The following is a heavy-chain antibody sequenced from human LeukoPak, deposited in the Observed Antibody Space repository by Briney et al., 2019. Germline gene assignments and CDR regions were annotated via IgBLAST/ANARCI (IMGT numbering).Heavy chain of an antibody. V-gene: IGHV4-4*09. CDR3: ARHVLYSSGYYYDAEYFQH. CDR1: GGSISSYY. J-gene: IGHJ1*01. Sequence: SETLSLTCTVSGGSISSYYWSWIRQPPGKGLEWIGYIYTSGSTNYNPSLKSRVTISVDTSKNQFSLKLSSVTAEDTAVYYCARHVLYSSGYYYDAEYFQHWGQGTLVTVSS. D-gene: IGHD3-22*01. CDR2: IYTSGST.